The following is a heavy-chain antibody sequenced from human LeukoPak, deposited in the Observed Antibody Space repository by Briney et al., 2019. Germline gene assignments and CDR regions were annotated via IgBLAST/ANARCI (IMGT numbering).Heavy chain of an antibody. D-gene: IGHD3-22*01. CDR2: INHSGST. V-gene: IGHV4-34*01. CDR1: SGSFSADY. CDR3: ARGWVPYYFDSSTYPRDYYMDV. J-gene: IGHJ6*03. Sequence: SETLSLTCAVYSGSFSADYWTWIRQPPGKGLEWIGEINHSGSTDYNSSLKSRVAISVDTSKKQFSLRLSSVTAADTAVYYCARGWVPYYFDSSTYPRDYYMDVWGKGTTVTVSS.